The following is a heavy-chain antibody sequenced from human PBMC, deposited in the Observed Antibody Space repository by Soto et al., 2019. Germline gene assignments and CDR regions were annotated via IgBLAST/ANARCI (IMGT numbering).Heavy chain of an antibody. CDR2: IHNSGTS. V-gene: IGHV4-59*01. Sequence: LSLTCTVSGDTSTSYYWGWIRQAPGKGLEWIGHIHNSGTSTHNPSLNGRVTISIDMSKKQFSLKLTSLTSADTAVYYCARDFYDSVGYTWFDSWSQGALVTVSS. J-gene: IGHJ5*01. D-gene: IGHD3-22*01. CDR1: GDTSTSYY. CDR3: ARDFYDSVGYTWFDS.